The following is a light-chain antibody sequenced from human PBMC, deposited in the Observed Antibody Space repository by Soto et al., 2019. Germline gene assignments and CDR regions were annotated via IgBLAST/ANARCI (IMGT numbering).Light chain of an antibody. CDR2: SAS. CDR3: QKYSTAPLT. J-gene: IGKJ4*01. V-gene: IGKV1-27*01. CDR1: QGISNY. Sequence: DIQMTQSPSSLSPSVGDRVTLTCRASQGISNYFAWYQQKPGEVPALLIYSASTSPSGVPPRFSGSGSRTDFTLTITSLQSEDVATYYCQKYSTAPLTFGGGTKVEIK.